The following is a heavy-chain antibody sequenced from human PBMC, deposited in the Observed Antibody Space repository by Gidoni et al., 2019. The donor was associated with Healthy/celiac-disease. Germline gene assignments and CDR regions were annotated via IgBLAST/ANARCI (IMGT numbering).Heavy chain of an antibody. D-gene: IGHD2-2*01. V-gene: IGHV3-33*01. CDR2: IWYDGSNK. Sequence: QVQLVESGGGVVQPGRSLRLSCAASGFTFSSYGMHWVRQAPGKGLEWVAVIWYDGSNKYYADSVKGRFTISRDNSKNTLYLQMNSLRAEDTAVYYCARDKRYCSSTSCYYFDYWGQGTLVTVSS. CDR3: ARDKRYCSSTSCYYFDY. J-gene: IGHJ4*02. CDR1: GFTFSSYG.